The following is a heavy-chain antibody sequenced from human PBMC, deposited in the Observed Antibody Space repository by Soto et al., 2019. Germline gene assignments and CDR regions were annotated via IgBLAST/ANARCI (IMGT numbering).Heavy chain of an antibody. J-gene: IGHJ4*02. D-gene: IGHD3-10*02. Sequence: VQVVASGGGLVQPGRSLRLSCAVSGFRFEQYVMHWVRQDPGKGLECVSTVSPTGDTVAYADSVEGRFTVSRDNAKNSIYLQMNSLKGDDTAFYYCLKDAPNVSIDDWGQGTLVTVSS. CDR2: VSPTGDTV. V-gene: IGHV3-9*01. CDR1: GFRFEQYV. CDR3: LKDAPNVSIDD.